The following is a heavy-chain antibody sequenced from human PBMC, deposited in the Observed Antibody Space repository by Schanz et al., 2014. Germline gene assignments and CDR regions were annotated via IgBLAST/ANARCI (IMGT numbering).Heavy chain of an antibody. Sequence: QVPLVQSGAEVRKPGSSVRVSCKASGGTFTSYAFSWVRQAPGQGLEWMGRIIPIVDITNYAQKFLGRVTITADKSTSTAYMELKSLRSADTAVYYCATIGVNDYWRFGFPLWGQGTTVSVSS. CDR3: ATIGVNDYWRFGFPL. CDR1: GGTFTSYA. CDR2: IIPIVDIT. J-gene: IGHJ6*02. D-gene: IGHD3-16*01. V-gene: IGHV1-69*04.